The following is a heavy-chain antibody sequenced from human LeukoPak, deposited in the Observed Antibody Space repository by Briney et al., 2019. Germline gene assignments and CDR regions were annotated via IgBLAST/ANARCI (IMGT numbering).Heavy chain of an antibody. J-gene: IGHJ4*02. Sequence: ASVKVSCKASGYTFTGYYMHWVRQAPGQGLEWMGWINPNSGGTNYAQKFQGRVTMTRDTSISTAYMELSRLRSDDTAVYYCARVRDPVRKEWEPYYFDYWGQGTLVTVSS. D-gene: IGHD1-26*01. CDR2: INPNSGGT. CDR1: GYTFTGYY. V-gene: IGHV1-2*02. CDR3: ARVRDPVRKEWEPYYFDY.